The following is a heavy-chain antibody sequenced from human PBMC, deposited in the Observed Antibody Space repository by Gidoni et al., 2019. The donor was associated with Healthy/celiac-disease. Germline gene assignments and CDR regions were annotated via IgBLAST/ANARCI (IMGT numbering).Heavy chain of an antibody. V-gene: IGHV3-49*02. CDR3: TSRPLKYYYGSGISKSYYMDV. D-gene: IGHD3-10*01. Sequence: KAYGGTTEYAASVKGRFTISRDDSKSIAYLQMNSLKTEDTAVYYCTSRPLKYYYGSGISKSYYMDVWGKGTTVTVSS. CDR2: KAYGGTT. J-gene: IGHJ6*03.